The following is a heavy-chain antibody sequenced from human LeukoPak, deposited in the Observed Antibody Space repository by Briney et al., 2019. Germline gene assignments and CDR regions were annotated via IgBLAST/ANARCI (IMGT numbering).Heavy chain of an antibody. Sequence: SVKVSCKASGGTFSSYAISWVRQAPGRGLEWMGGIIPIFGTANYAQKFQGRVTITADESTSTAYMELSSLRSEDTAVYYCARVPFSSGWHDYFDYWGQGTLVTVSS. CDR3: ARVPFSSGWHDYFDY. CDR1: GGTFSSYA. V-gene: IGHV1-69*13. D-gene: IGHD6-25*01. J-gene: IGHJ4*02. CDR2: IIPIFGTA.